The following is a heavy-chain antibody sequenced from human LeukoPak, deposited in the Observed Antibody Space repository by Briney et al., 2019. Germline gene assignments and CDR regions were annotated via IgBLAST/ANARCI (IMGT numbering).Heavy chain of an antibody. D-gene: IGHD5-18*01. CDR2: IIPIFGTA. CDR1: GGTFSSYA. CDR3: ARAGRGYSSLDAFDI. J-gene: IGHJ3*02. Sequence: ASVKVSCKASGGTFSSYAISWVRQAPGQGLEWMGGIIPIFGTANYAQKFQGRVTITADESTSTAYMELSSLRSEDTAVYYCARAGRGYSSLDAFDIWGPGTMVTVSS. V-gene: IGHV1-69*13.